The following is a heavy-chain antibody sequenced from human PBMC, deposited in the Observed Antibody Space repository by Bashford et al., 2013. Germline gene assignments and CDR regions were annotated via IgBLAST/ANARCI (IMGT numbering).Heavy chain of an antibody. J-gene: IGHJ4*02. Sequence: GGSLRLSCAASGFIFSDYAMNWVRQAPGKGLEWVSSINYRGSFYADSVKGRFTISRDNAKNTVDLQMNSLRAEDTALYYCTRSSPVVNKGGLDYWGQGILVTVSS. CDR1: GFIFSDYA. CDR2: INYRGS. V-gene: IGHV3-23*01. D-gene: IGHD4-23*01. CDR3: TRSSPVVNKGGLDY.